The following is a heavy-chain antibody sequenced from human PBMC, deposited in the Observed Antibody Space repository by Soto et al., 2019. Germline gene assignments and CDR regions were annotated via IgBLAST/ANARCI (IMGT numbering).Heavy chain of an antibody. CDR3: AHSRGPPYYDFWSGPAYYFDY. CDR1: GFSLSTSGVG. J-gene: IGHJ4*02. Sequence: SGPTLVNPTQTLTLTCTFSGFSLSTSGVGVGWIRQPPGKALEWLALIYWDDDKRYSPSLKSRLTITKDTSKNQVVLTMTNMDPVDTATYYCAHSRGPPYYDFWSGPAYYFDYWGQGTLVTVSS. CDR2: IYWDDDK. D-gene: IGHD3-3*01. V-gene: IGHV2-5*02.